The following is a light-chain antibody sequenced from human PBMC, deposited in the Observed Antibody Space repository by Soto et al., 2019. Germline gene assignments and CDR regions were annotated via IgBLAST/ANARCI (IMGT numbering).Light chain of an antibody. Sequence: DIQMTKSPSSVSASVRDRVSITCRASQVISNWLAWYQQKPGRAPKLLIYTGSSLQSGVPSRFSGTGSGTDFNLTISSLQPEDVATYYCQQPNSYPLTFGGGTKVEIK. CDR3: QQPNSYPLT. CDR2: TGS. CDR1: QVISNW. J-gene: IGKJ4*02. V-gene: IGKV1-12*01.